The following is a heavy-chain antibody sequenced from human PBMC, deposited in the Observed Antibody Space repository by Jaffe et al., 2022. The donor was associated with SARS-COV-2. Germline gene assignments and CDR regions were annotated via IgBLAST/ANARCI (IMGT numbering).Heavy chain of an antibody. CDR2: ISYDGSNK. J-gene: IGHJ4*02. CDR1: GFTFSSYG. D-gene: IGHD6-13*01. CDR3: AKGAGPLDY. Sequence: QVQLVESGGGVVQPGRSLRLSCAASGFTFSSYGMHWVRQAPGKGLEWVAVISYDGSNKYYADSVKGRFTISRDNSKNTLYLQMNSLRAEDTAVYYCAKGAGPLDYWGQGTLVTVSS. V-gene: IGHV3-30*18.